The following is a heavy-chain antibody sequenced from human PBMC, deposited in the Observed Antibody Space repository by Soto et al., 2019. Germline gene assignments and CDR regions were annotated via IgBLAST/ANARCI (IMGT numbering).Heavy chain of an antibody. D-gene: IGHD6-13*01. CDR1: GFTFSSYA. Sequence: EVQLLESGGGLVQPGGSLRLSCAASGFTFSSYAMSWVRQAPGKGLEWVSAISGSGGSTYYADSVKGRFTISRDNSKNTRYLQMNSLRAEDTAVYYCAKGAGIAAAGSKDYFDYWGQGTLVTVSS. V-gene: IGHV3-23*01. J-gene: IGHJ4*02. CDR3: AKGAGIAAAGSKDYFDY. CDR2: ISGSGGST.